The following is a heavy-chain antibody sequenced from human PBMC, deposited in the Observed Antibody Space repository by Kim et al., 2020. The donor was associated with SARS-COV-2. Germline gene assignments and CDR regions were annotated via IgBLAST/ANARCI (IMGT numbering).Heavy chain of an antibody. Sequence: GSLRLSCAASGFTFSNYAMSWVRQAPGKGLEWVSVISGSGVTKYYADSVKGRFTISRDNSKNTLYLQMNSLRAEDTAVYYCAKDFSSMIVVVMDYWGQGTLVTVSS. CDR3: AKDFSSMIVVVMDY. D-gene: IGHD3-22*01. CDR1: GFTFSNYA. J-gene: IGHJ4*02. V-gene: IGHV3-23*01. CDR2: ISGSGVTK.